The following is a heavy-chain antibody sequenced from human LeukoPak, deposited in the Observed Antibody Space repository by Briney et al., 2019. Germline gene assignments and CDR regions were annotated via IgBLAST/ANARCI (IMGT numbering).Heavy chain of an antibody. CDR3: AREGLIAVAGTWHY. CDR2: ISSSSYI. CDR1: GFTFSSYN. V-gene: IGHV3-21*01. J-gene: IGHJ4*02. D-gene: IGHD6-19*01. Sequence: GGSLRLSCAASGFTFSSYNMNWVRQAPGKGLEWVSSISSSSYIYYADSVKGRFTISRDNAKDSLYLQMNSLRAEDTAVYYCAREGLIAVAGTWHYWGQGTLVTVSS.